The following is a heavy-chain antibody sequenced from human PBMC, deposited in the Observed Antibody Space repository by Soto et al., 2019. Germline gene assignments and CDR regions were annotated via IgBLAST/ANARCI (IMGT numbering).Heavy chain of an antibody. D-gene: IGHD2-2*01. CDR2: INSKSSTI. J-gene: IGHJ6*03. Sequence: QVQLVESGGGLVKPGGSLRLSCAASGFTFSDYYMSWIRQAPGKGLEWVSYINSKSSTIYYADSVKGRFTISRDNAKNSLYLQMNRLRAEDTAVYYCARDGPRHCSSTSCLNFYYYMDVWGKGTTVTVSS. CDR3: ARDGPRHCSSTSCLNFYYYMDV. V-gene: IGHV3-11*01. CDR1: GFTFSDYY.